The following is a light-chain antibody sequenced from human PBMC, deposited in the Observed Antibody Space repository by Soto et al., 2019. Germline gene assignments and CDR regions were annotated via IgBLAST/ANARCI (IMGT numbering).Light chain of an antibody. J-gene: IGKJ4*01. CDR2: CAS. CDR3: QQTYSDIS. Sequence: DVRMTQSPSSLSASVGDTITITCRASRTINTYLNWFQQKPGEPPRLLIYCASPLHDGVPSRFSGSGSGADFTLTISGLQPEDFASYHCQQTYSDISFGGGTKVDIK. CDR1: RTINTY. V-gene: IGKV1-39*01.